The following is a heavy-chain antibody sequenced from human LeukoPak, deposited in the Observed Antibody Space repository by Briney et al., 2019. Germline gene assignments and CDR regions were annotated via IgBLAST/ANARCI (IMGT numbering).Heavy chain of an antibody. J-gene: IGHJ4*02. Sequence: SGGSLRLSCAASGFTFSSYALSWVRQAPGKGLEWFSAISGGCGSSTYYADAVKGRFTISRDNSKTTLYLEMNSLRADDTAVYYCAKGSSSGWPYFFDNWGQGTLVTVSS. V-gene: IGHV3-23*01. D-gene: IGHD6-19*01. CDR1: GFTFSSYA. CDR2: ISGGCGSST. CDR3: AKGSSSGWPYFFDN.